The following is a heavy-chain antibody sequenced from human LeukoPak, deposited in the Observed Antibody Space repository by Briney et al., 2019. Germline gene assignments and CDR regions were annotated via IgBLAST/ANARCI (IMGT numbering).Heavy chain of an antibody. Sequence: PGGSLRLSCAPSGFTLSSNYISWVRQAPGKGVEWGSVIYSGGSTYYADSVKGRFTISRSNSNNTLYLQINSLKAEDTAVYYCAGAGGYWGQGTLVTVSS. CDR3: AGAGGY. CDR2: IYSGGST. CDR1: GFTLSSNY. V-gene: IGHV3-53*01. D-gene: IGHD2-15*01. J-gene: IGHJ4*02.